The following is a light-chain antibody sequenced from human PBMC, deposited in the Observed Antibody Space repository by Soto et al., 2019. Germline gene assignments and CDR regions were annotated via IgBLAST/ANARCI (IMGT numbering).Light chain of an antibody. V-gene: IGLV2-23*01. CDR2: EGS. Sequence: SVLTQPASVFGSPGQSITISCTGTSIDLGSYNLVSWYQQHPGKAPKFIIYEGSKRPSGVSNRFSGSKSGNTASLTISGLQAEDEADYYCCSYAGDSSDNNYVVFGGGTKVTVL. CDR1: SIDLGSYNL. CDR3: CSYAGDSSDNNYVV. J-gene: IGLJ2*01.